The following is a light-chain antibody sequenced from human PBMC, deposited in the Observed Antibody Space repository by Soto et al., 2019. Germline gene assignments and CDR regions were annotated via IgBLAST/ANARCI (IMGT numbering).Light chain of an antibody. CDR1: QSISSY. Sequence: DIQMTQSPSSLSASVGDRVTITCRASQSISSYLNWYQQKPGKAPKLLIYAASSLQSGVPSGFSGSGSGTDVTLTISSLQPEDFATYYCQQSYSTTWTFGQGTKVEIK. V-gene: IGKV1-39*01. CDR3: QQSYSTTWT. CDR2: AAS. J-gene: IGKJ1*01.